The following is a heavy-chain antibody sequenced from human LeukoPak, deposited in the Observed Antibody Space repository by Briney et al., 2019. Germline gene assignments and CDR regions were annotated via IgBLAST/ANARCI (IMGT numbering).Heavy chain of an antibody. CDR1: GSRFTSYW. CDR3: ARLRHYYDSSGYYLDY. D-gene: IGHD3-22*01. CDR2: IDPSDSYT. V-gene: IGHV5-10-1*01. Sequence: GESLRISCKGSGSRFTSYWISWVRQMPGKGLEWMGRIDPSDSYTNYSPSFQGHVTISADKSISTAYLQWSSLKASDTAMYYCARLRHYYDSSGYYLDYWGQGTLVTVSS. J-gene: IGHJ4*02.